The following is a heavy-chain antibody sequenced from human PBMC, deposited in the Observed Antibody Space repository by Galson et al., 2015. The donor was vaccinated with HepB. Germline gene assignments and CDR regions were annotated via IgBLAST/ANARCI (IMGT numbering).Heavy chain of an antibody. V-gene: IGHV5-51*01. CDR1: GYSFISYW. Sequence: QSGAEVKKPGESLKISCKGSGYSFISYWIGWVRQKPGKGLEWMGIIYPGDSEARYTPSFQGQVTMSADRSINTAYLQWSSLKASDTAMYYRARRPTYYYDSSGYYFDYWGQGTLVTVSS. J-gene: IGHJ4*02. CDR3: ARRPTYYYDSSGYYFDY. CDR2: IYPGDSEA. D-gene: IGHD3-22*01.